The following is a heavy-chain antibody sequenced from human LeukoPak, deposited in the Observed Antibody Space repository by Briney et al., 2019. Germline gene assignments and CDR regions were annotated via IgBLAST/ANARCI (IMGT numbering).Heavy chain of an antibody. CDR3: ARVDSSSWYVAMDV. D-gene: IGHD6-13*01. Sequence: EASVKVSCKASGYTFTSYGISGVRQAPGQGLEWIGWISAYNGNTNYAQKLQGRVTMTTDTSTSTAYMELRSLRSDDTAVYYCARVDSSSWYVAMDVWGQGTTVTVSS. J-gene: IGHJ6*02. CDR2: ISAYNGNT. V-gene: IGHV1-18*01. CDR1: GYTFTSYG.